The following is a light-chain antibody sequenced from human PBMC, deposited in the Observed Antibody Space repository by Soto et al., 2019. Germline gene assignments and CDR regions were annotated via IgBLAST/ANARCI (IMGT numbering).Light chain of an antibody. CDR3: SSYAATNNYV. CDR1: SSDVGGYNF. J-gene: IGLJ1*01. CDR2: EVT. V-gene: IGLV2-8*01. Sequence: QSALTQPPSASGSPGQSVTISCTGTSSDVGGYNFVSWYRQYPDKAPQLIIYEVTKRPSGFPDRFSGSKSGNTASLTVSGLQAEDEADYYCSSYAATNNYVFGSGTKLTVL.